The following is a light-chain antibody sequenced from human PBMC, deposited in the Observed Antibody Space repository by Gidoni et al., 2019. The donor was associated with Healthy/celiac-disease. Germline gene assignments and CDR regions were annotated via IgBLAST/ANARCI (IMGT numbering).Light chain of an antibody. J-gene: IGKJ2*01. CDR2: AAS. V-gene: IGKV1-39*01. CDR1: QSISSY. CDR3: QQSYSTPRYT. Sequence: DIQMTPSPASLSASVGDRVTITCRESQSISSYLNWYQQKPGKAPKILIYAASSLQSGVPSRFSGSGSGTDFTLTISSLQPEDFATYYCQQSYSTPRYTFGQGTKLEIK.